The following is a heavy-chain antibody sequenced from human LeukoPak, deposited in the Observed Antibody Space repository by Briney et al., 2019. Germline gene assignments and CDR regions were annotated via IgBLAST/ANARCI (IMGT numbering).Heavy chain of an antibody. J-gene: IGHJ5*02. D-gene: IGHD6-25*01. CDR3: GAAARLQSHYNWFDP. CDR1: GGTFSSYA. CDR2: IIPIFGTA. V-gene: IGHV1-69*13. Sequence: SVKVTCKASGGTFSSYAISWVPQAPGQGLEWMGGIIPIFGTANYAQKFQGSVTITADESTSTAYMELISLIAEVAAAYYCGAAARLQSHYNWFDPWGQGTLVTVSS.